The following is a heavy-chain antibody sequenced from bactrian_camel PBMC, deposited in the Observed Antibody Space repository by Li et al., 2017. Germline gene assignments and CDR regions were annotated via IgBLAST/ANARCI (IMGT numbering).Heavy chain of an antibody. V-gene: IGHV3S37*01. Sequence: HVQLVESGGGSVQAGGSLRLSCTRSGDRGCKYDMSWFRRPAPGEELKFVSGIENSGTTAYADSVKGRFTISRDNAKNTLFLELDRLTIDDTAMYFCGKGDYSYPLLGNLPPPTARGQGTQVTVS. CDR3: GKGDYSYPLLGNLPPPTA. CDR1: GDRGCKYD. J-gene: IGHJ4*01. D-gene: IGHD1*01. CDR2: IENSGTT.